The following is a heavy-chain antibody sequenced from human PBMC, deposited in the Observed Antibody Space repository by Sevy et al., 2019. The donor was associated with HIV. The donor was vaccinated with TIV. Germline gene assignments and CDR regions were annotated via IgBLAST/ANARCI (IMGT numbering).Heavy chain of an antibody. CDR3: ARLIAAAGSFDY. V-gene: IGHV4-4*07. D-gene: IGHD6-13*01. J-gene: IGHJ4*02. CDR1: GGSISSYY. Sequence: SETLSLTCTVSGGSISSYYWSWIRQPAGQGLEWIGRIYTSGSTNYNPSLKSRVTMSVDTSKNQFSLKLSSVTAADTAVYYCARLIAAAGSFDYWGQGTLVTVSS. CDR2: IYTSGST.